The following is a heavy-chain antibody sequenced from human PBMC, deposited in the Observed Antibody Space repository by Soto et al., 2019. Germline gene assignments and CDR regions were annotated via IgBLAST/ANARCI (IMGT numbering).Heavy chain of an antibody. CDR2: IGITDDYN. J-gene: IGHJ4*02. Sequence: GGSLRLSCAASGFSFSTYRMNWVRQAPGKGLEWVSSIGITDDYNYYADSVKGRFTISRDNAKNSLYLQMNSLRAEDTAIYFCARAIIVAAGLGPFDNWGQGTLVTVSS. CDR3: ARAIIVAAGLGPFDN. D-gene: IGHD6-13*01. CDR1: GFSFSTYR. V-gene: IGHV3-21*01.